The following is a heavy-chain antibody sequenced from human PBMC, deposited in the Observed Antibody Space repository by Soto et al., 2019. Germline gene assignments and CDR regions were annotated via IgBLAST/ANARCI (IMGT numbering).Heavy chain of an antibody. J-gene: IGHJ3*02. V-gene: IGHV4-39*07. CDR3: ARLDFDWLRAFDI. D-gene: IGHD3-9*01. CDR1: GGSISSSGYY. Sequence: SETLSLTCTVSGGSISSSGYYWGWIRQPPGKGLEWIGTIYYSGSTYYNPSLKSRVTISVDTSKNQFSLKLSSVTAADTAVYYCARLDFDWLRAFDIWGQGTMVTVSS. CDR2: IYYSGST.